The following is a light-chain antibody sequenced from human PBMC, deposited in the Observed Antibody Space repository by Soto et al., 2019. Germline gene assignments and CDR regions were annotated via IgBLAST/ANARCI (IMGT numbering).Light chain of an antibody. CDR1: QSVNRY. V-gene: IGKV3-11*01. CDR2: DAS. CDR3: QQRDIWPWT. Sequence: MVLTQSPATLSLSPWERATLSCWASQSVNRYLVWYQQKPGQAPRLLMYDASKRATGIPARFSGSGSGTDFTLTISSLEPEDFAVYYCQQRDIWPWTFGQGTKVDI. J-gene: IGKJ1*01.